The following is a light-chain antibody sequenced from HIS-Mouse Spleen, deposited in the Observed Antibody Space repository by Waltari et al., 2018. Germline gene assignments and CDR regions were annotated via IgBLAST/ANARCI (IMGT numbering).Light chain of an antibody. Sequence: QSALTQPAPASGSPGQSITIPCPGTSRDVGGYNLVSWYQQHPGKAPKLMIYEGSKRPSGVSNRFSGSKSGNTASLTISGLQAEDEADYYCCSYAVSSTWVFGGGTKLTVL. V-gene: IGLV2-23*01. CDR2: EGS. J-gene: IGLJ3*02. CDR1: SRDVGGYNL. CDR3: CSYAVSSTWV.